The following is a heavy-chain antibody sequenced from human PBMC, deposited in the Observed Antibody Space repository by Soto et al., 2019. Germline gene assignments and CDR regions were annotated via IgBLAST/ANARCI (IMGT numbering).Heavy chain of an antibody. CDR2: ISAHNGNT. V-gene: IGHV1-3*05. CDR3: ARGRYGDY. J-gene: IGHJ4*02. Sequence: QAQLVQSGPEEKKPGASVKVSCKASGYTFTSYAMAWVRQAPGQGLEWMGWISAHNGNTEYSQKFQGRVTVTRDTSTSTAYLELRSLRSDDTALYYCARGRYGDYWGQGALVTVSS. D-gene: IGHD4-17*01. CDR1: GYTFTSYA.